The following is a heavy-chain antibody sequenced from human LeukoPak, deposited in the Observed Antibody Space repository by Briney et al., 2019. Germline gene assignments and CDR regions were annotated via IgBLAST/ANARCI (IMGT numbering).Heavy chain of an antibody. V-gene: IGHV4-38-2*02. CDR1: GYSISSGYY. CDR2: IYHSGST. D-gene: IGHD3-10*01. J-gene: IGHJ3*02. Sequence: PSETLSLTCTVSGYSISSGYYWGWIRQPPGKGLEWIGSIYHSGSTYYNPSLKSRVTISVERSKNQFSLKLSSVTAADTAVYYCARSRVTMVRGVIIQDAFDIWGQGTMVTVSS. CDR3: ARSRVTMVRGVIIQDAFDI.